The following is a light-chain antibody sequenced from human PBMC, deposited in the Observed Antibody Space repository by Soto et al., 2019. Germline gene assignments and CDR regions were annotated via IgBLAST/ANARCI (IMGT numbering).Light chain of an antibody. CDR1: SSDVGGYNY. V-gene: IGLV2-14*03. CDR2: DVT. CDR3: SSYTTSNTRQIV. J-gene: IGLJ1*01. Sequence: QSALTQPASVSGSPGQSITISRTGTSSDVGGYNYVSWYQHHPGKAPKLIIYDVTNRPSGVSNPFSGSKSGNTASLTISGLQPEDEDDYYCSSYTTSNTRQIVFGTGTKLTVL.